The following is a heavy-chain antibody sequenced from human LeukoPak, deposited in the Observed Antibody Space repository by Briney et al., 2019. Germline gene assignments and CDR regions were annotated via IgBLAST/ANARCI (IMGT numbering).Heavy chain of an antibody. V-gene: IGHV3-66*01. CDR2: IFSGGGT. J-gene: IGHJ3*02. Sequence: PGGSLRLSCAASGXTVSSSYVNWVRQAPGKGLEWVSLIFSGGGTYYADSVKGRFTISRDNSKNTLFLQMNSLRAEDTAVYYCARGGVVYPDSFDIWGRGTMVTVSS. CDR1: GXTVSSSY. D-gene: IGHD2-15*01. CDR3: ARGGVVYPDSFDI.